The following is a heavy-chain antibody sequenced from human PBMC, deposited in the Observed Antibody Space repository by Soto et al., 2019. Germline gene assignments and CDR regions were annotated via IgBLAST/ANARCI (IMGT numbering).Heavy chain of an antibody. V-gene: IGHV3-21*01. CDR2: ISSSSTYI. CDR3: VRVLYYYDHWLDP. CDR1: GFTFSSYS. Sequence: EVQLVESGGGLVKPGGSLRLSCAASGFTFSSYSMNWVRQAPGKGLEWVSSISSSSTYIYYADSVKGRFTISRDNAKNSLYLQMNSLRAEDTAVYYCVRVLYYYDHWLDPWGQGTLVTVSS. J-gene: IGHJ5*02. D-gene: IGHD3-22*01.